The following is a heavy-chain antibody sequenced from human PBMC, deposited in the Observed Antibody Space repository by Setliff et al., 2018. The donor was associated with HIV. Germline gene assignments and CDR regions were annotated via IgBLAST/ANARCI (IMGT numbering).Heavy chain of an antibody. Sequence: PSETLSLTCAVSGDSIGSSSWWSWVRQAPGKGLEWIGEINHSGTTNYSPSLKSRVAISVEMSKNQFSLKLSSVTPADTAVYYCARGRGSSPYRWFDPWGQGTLVTVSS. CDR1: GDSIGSSSW. D-gene: IGHD6-19*01. J-gene: IGHJ5*02. CDR3: ARGRGSSPYRWFDP. V-gene: IGHV4-4*02. CDR2: INHSGTT.